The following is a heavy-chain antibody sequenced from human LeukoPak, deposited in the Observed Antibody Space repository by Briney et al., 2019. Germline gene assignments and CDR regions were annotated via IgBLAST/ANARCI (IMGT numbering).Heavy chain of an antibody. D-gene: IGHD6-6*01. CDR3: ARSYSSSSKAGYYYYYGMDV. Sequence: SETLSLTCTVSGGSLSSYYWSWIRQPPGKGLEWIGYIYYSGSTNYNPSLKSRVTISVDTSKNQFSLKLSSMTAADTAVYYCARSYSSSSKAGYYYYYGMDVWGQGTTVTVSS. CDR1: GGSLSSYY. V-gene: IGHV4-59*01. CDR2: IYYSGST. J-gene: IGHJ6*02.